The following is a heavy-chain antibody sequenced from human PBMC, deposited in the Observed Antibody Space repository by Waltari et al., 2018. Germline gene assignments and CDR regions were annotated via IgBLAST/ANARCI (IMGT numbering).Heavy chain of an antibody. Sequence: QVQLVESGGGVVQPGRSLRLSCAASGFTFSGSAMHLVRQAPGKGLEWLTGISADGSTKYYADSVKGRFTISRDNSKNTLFLQMNSLRSEDTAIYYCASIYCSGGGCDYWGQGTLVTVSS. CDR1: GFTFSGSA. J-gene: IGHJ4*01. V-gene: IGHV3-30*01. D-gene: IGHD2-15*01. CDR2: ISADGSTK. CDR3: ASIYCSGGGCDY.